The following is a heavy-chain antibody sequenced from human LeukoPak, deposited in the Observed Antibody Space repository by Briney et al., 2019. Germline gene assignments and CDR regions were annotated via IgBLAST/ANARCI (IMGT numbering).Heavy chain of an antibody. V-gene: IGHV3-33*01. CDR3: ARDKGTTCIDN. CDR2: IWYDGSNK. D-gene: IGHD4-17*01. CDR1: GFTFSSYG. J-gene: IGHJ4*02. Sequence: PGGSLRLSCAASGFTFSSYGMHWVRQAPCKGLEWVAVIWYDGSNKYYADSVKGRFTISRDNSKNTLYLQMNSLRAEDTAVYYCARDKGTTCIDNWGQGALVTVSS.